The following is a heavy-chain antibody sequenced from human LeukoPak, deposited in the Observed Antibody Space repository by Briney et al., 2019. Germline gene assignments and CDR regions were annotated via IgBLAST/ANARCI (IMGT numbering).Heavy chain of an antibody. J-gene: IGHJ4*02. CDR2: ISASSYHI. CDR1: GFSFSDES. Sequence: GGSLRLSCTATGFSFSDESMNWVRQAPGKGLEWVSSISASSYHIFYADSVKGRFTISRDNAKNSLYLQMNNLGAEDTAVYYCVGPDSQFDCWGQGTLVTVSS. CDR3: VGPDSQFDC. D-gene: IGHD3-10*01. V-gene: IGHV3-21*01.